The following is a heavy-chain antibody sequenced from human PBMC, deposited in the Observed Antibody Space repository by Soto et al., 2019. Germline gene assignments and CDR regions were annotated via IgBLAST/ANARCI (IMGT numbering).Heavy chain of an antibody. Sequence: HPRGSLRLSSAASGFTFSSYAMSWVRQSPGKGLEWVSAISGSGGSTYYADSVKGRFTISRDNSKNTLSLQMNSLRAEDTAVYYCAKLVTGYYIRPNFDYWGQGTLVTVSS. D-gene: IGHD3-9*01. CDR3: AKLVTGYYIRPNFDY. J-gene: IGHJ4*02. CDR2: ISGSGGST. V-gene: IGHV3-23*01. CDR1: GFTFSSYA.